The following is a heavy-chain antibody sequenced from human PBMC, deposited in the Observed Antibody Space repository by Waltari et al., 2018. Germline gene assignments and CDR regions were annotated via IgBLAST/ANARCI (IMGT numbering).Heavy chain of an antibody. CDR2: SRHPGVT. J-gene: IGHJ4*02. CDR3: ARWDATKRGFEF. Sequence: QVQLQESGPGLVNPSGTLSLTCAVSGDSVSDYFWNWIRRPPGKGLEWIGYSRHPGVTMYNPFLTSRLTLSVDTTKNQVSLMLHSVTAADTATYYCARWDATKRGFEFWGPGTLVTVSS. D-gene: IGHD1-26*01. CDR1: GDSVSDYF. V-gene: IGHV4-59*02.